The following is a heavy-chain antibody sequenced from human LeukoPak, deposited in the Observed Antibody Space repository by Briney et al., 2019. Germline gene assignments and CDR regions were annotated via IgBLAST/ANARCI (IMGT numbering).Heavy chain of an antibody. CDR3: ARGPTKKRDYYDSSGYPY. D-gene: IGHD3-22*01. CDR1: GRSFSGYY. V-gene: IGHV4-34*01. Sequence: SETLSLTCAVYGRSFSGYYWIWIRQPPGKGLEWIGEINHSGSTNYNPALKSRVTISVDTSNNQFSLKLSSVTAADTAVYYCARGPTKKRDYYDSSGYPYWGQGTLVSVFS. J-gene: IGHJ4*02. CDR2: INHSGST.